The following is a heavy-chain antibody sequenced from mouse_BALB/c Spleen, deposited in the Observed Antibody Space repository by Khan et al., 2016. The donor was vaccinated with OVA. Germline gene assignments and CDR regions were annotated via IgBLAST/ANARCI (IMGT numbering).Heavy chain of an antibody. Sequence: QVQLQQSGAELARPGTSVKVSCKASGYSFTDYLIDWVNQRPGQGLEWIGVINPGSGGTNYNEKFTGKATLTADKSSSTAYMQLSSLTSDGSAVYFCARVGYCSLAYWGQGTLVTVSA. CDR2: INPGSGGT. D-gene: IGHD1-1*01. J-gene: IGHJ3*01. V-gene: IGHV1-54*01. CDR1: GYSFTDYL. CDR3: ARVGYCSLAY.